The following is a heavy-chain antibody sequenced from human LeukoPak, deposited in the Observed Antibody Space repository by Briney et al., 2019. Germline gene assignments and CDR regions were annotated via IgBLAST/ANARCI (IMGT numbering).Heavy chain of an antibody. V-gene: IGHV1-69*13. CDR3: AKDLDILTGNYIDD. J-gene: IGHJ4*02. D-gene: IGHD3-9*01. CDR1: GGTFSSYA. CDR2: IIPIFGTA. Sequence: ASVKVSCKASGGTFSSYAISWVRQAPGQGLEWMGGIIPIFGTANYAQKFQGRVTITADESTSTAYMELNSLRVEDTAVYYCAKDLDILTGNYIDDWGQGTLVTVSS.